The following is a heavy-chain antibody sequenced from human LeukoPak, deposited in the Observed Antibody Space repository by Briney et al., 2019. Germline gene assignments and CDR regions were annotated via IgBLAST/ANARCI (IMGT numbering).Heavy chain of an antibody. Sequence: ASVKVSCKASGYTFTGYYMHWVRQAPGQGLEWMGWINPNSGGTNYAQKFQGRVTMTRDTSISTAYMELSRLRSDDTAVYYCARDAVVVPAAPVPYYYMDVWGKGTTVTVSS. J-gene: IGHJ6*03. CDR2: INPNSGGT. CDR3: ARDAVVVPAAPVPYYYMDV. CDR1: GYTFTGYY. V-gene: IGHV1-2*02. D-gene: IGHD2-2*01.